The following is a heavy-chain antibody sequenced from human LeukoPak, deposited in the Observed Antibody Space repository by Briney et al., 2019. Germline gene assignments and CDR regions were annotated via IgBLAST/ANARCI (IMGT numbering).Heavy chain of an antibody. CDR2: INPNGGGT. V-gene: IGHV1-2*02. Sequence: GASVKVSCKPSGYTFIGHYIHWVRQAPGQGLEWMGWINPNGGGTNYAQKFQGRVTMTRDTSVSTAYMELSGLRSDDTAVYYCARSPRFDDFWSGYPYYFDYWGQGTLVTVSS. CDR1: GYTFIGHY. CDR3: ARSPRFDDFWSGYPYYFDY. D-gene: IGHD3-3*01. J-gene: IGHJ4*02.